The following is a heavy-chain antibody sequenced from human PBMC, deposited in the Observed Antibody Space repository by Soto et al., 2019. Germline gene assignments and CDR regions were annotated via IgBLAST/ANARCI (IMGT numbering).Heavy chain of an antibody. V-gene: IGHV6-1*01. J-gene: IGHJ4*02. CDR1: GDSVSSNSAA. CDR2: TYYRSRWYN. CDR3: ASLDTAMVKTAGY. D-gene: IGHD5-18*01. Sequence: PSQTLSLTCAISGDSVSSNSAAWNWIRESPSRGLEWLGRTYYRSRWYNDYAVSVKSRITINPDTSKNQFSLQLNSVTPEDTAVYYCASLDTAMVKTAGYWGQGTLVTVSS.